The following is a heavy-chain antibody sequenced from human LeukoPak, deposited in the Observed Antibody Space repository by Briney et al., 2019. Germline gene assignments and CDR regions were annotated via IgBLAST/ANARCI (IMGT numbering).Heavy chain of an antibody. D-gene: IGHD6-6*01. CDR2: INWNGGST. V-gene: IGHV3-20*04. Sequence: PGGSLRLSCAASGFTFDDYGMSWVRQAPGKGLEWVSGINWNGGSTGYADSVKGRFTNSRDNAKNSLYLQMNSLRAEDTALYYCARDVYSSSSGRNYFDYWGQGTLVTVSS. J-gene: IGHJ4*02. CDR3: ARDVYSSSSGRNYFDY. CDR1: GFTFDDYG.